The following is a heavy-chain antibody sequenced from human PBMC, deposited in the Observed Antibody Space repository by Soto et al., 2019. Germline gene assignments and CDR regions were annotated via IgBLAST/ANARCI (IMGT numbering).Heavy chain of an antibody. CDR3: AREDRDRETGLVPAAIGGMDV. D-gene: IGHD2-2*01. CDR2: IIPIFGIP. J-gene: IGHJ6*02. CDR1: GGTFSRYS. Sequence: QVQLVQSGAEVKKPGSSVKVSCKASGGTFSRYSITWVRQAPGHGLEWIGRIIPIFGIPTYAQKFQGRVTFTADESTSTAYMELSSLRSDDTAVYYCAREDRDRETGLVPAAIGGMDVWAQGTTVTVSS. V-gene: IGHV1-69*08.